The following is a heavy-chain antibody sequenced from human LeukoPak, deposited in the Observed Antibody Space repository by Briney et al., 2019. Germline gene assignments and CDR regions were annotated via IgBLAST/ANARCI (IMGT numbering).Heavy chain of an antibody. D-gene: IGHD3-22*01. Sequence: SETLSLTCIVSGGSISSSIYYWAWVRQPPGKGLEWIGTVFYNGATQYSPSLRSRVTISIDTSTNQFSLKLTSVTAADTALYYCARARVDDSSGYYLRPLDYWGQGTLVTVSS. CDR3: ARARVDDSSGYYLRPLDY. CDR1: GGSISSSIYY. V-gene: IGHV4-39*07. CDR2: VFYNGAT. J-gene: IGHJ4*02.